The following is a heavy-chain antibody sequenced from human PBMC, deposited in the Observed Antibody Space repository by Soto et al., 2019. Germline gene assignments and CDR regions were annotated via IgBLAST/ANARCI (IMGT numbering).Heavy chain of an antibody. V-gene: IGHV3-23*01. J-gene: IGHJ5*02. D-gene: IGHD2-15*01. Sequence: GGSLRLSCAASGFTFSSHAMSWVRQAPGKGLEWVSAISDSGGSKYYADSVKGRFTISRDDSNNTVYLQMHSLRAEDTAVYFCAIGFRNTGCSNTWFDPCGRRTMVTVSS. CDR2: ISDSGGSK. CDR1: GFTFSSHA. CDR3: AIGFRNTGCSNTWFDP.